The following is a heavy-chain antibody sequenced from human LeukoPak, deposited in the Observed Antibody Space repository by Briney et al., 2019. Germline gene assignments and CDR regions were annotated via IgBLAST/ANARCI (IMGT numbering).Heavy chain of an antibody. V-gene: IGHV3-30*05. Sequence: GGSLRLSCAASGFTFSSYGMHWVRQAPGKGLEWVAVISYDGSNKYYADSVKGRFTISRDNSKNTLYLQMNSLRAEDTAVYYCARDGGYLVYFDYWGQGTLVTVSS. D-gene: IGHD3-10*01. J-gene: IGHJ4*02. CDR1: GFTFSSYG. CDR2: ISYDGSNK. CDR3: ARDGGYLVYFDY.